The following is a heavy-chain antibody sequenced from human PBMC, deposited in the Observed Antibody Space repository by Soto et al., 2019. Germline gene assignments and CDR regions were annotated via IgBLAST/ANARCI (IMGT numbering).Heavy chain of an antibody. CDR3: ARDGYNYGSFDY. Sequence: QVQVQQWGAGLLKPSETLSLTCAVYGGSFSDYYWSWIRQSPGKGLEWIGEINHSGWTSYNPSLKPRXXIXVXXSKSQLSLPLSSVSAADTAVYYCARDGYNYGSFDYWGQGTLVTVSS. CDR1: GGSFSDYY. CDR2: INHSGWT. V-gene: IGHV4-34*01. J-gene: IGHJ4*02. D-gene: IGHD5-18*01.